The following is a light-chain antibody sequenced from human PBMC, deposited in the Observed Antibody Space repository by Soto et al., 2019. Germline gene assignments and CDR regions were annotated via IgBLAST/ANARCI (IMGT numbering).Light chain of an antibody. Sequence: DDPLTHSPATLSLPPLDRFAVXCRASLNVSGWVAWYQRKPGKAPKLLIYDASSLESGVPSMFSGRGSGTEFTLTISSLPDDDFATYCCQQYNSYWTFGQGTKVDNK. CDR2: DAS. J-gene: IGKJ1*01. V-gene: IGKV1-5*01. CDR1: LNVSGW. CDR3: QQYNSYWT.